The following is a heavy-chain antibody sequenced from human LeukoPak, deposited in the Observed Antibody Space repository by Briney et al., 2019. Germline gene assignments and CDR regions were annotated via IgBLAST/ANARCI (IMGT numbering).Heavy chain of an antibody. Sequence: GGSLRLSCAAPGFSFRASNANWVRQAPGKGLEWVSCISSSSTYIYYADSVRGRFAISRDNAKNSLYLQMNSLRADDTAVYYCVRENHGSFDYWGQGSLVTVSS. CDR1: GFSFRASN. J-gene: IGHJ4*02. V-gene: IGHV3-21*01. CDR3: VRENHGSFDY. CDR2: ISSSSTYI. D-gene: IGHD1-14*01.